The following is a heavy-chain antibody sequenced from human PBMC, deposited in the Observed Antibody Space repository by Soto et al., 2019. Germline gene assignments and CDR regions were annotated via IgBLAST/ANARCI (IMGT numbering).Heavy chain of an antibody. Sequence: GESLKISCKGSGYSFTSYWISWVLQIPGKGLEWMGRIDPSDSYTNYSPSFQGHVTISADKSISTAYLQWSSLKASDTAMYYWARLLFSRVHLAPRAQGTLVPVAS. CDR3: ARLLFSRVHLAP. V-gene: IGHV5-10-1*01. CDR2: IDPSDSYT. J-gene: IGHJ5*02. D-gene: IGHD3-10*02. CDR1: GYSFTSYW.